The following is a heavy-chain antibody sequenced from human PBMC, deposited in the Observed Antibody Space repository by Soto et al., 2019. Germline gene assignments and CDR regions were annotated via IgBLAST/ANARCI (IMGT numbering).Heavy chain of an antibody. Sequence: ASLKVSCKASVYTFTSYGISWVRQAPGQGLEWMGWISAYNGNTNYAQKLQGRVTMTTDTSTSTAYMELRSLRSDDTAVYYCARDLPEYSGCDPQDAFGFWGQGTMGIGSS. D-gene: IGHD5-12*01. CDR1: VYTFTSYG. CDR3: ARDLPEYSGCDPQDAFGF. CDR2: ISAYNGNT. J-gene: IGHJ3*01. V-gene: IGHV1-18*01.